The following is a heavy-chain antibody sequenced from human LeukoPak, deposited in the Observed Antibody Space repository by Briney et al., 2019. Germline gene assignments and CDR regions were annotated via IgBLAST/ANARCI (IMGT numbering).Heavy chain of an antibody. CDR1: GFTFSSYA. Sequence: GGSLRLSCAASGFTFSSYAMHWVRQAPGKGLECLAVISYDGSNKYYADSVKGRFTISRDNSKNTLYLQMNSLRAEDTAVYYCARCIANIVATILDYWGQGTLVTVSS. D-gene: IGHD5-12*01. CDR3: ARCIANIVATILDY. J-gene: IGHJ4*02. CDR2: ISYDGSNK. V-gene: IGHV3-30-3*01.